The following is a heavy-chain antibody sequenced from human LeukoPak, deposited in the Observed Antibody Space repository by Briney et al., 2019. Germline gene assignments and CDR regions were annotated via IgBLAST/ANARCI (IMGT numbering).Heavy chain of an antibody. CDR3: ASGQQWLVN. Sequence: SETLSLTCIVSGGSISGYYWSWIRQPPGKGLELIGHIYYTGNTIYNPSLKSRATILLDTSENQFSLKLSSVTAADTAVYYCASGQQWLVNWGQGTLVTVSS. J-gene: IGHJ4*02. CDR1: GGSISGYY. D-gene: IGHD6-19*01. V-gene: IGHV4-59*08. CDR2: IYYTGNT.